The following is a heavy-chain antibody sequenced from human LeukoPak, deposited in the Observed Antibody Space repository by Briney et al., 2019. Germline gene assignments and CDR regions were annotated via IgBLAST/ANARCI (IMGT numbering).Heavy chain of an antibody. D-gene: IGHD6-19*01. CDR3: ARAEQWLGYYYGMDV. CDR1: GFTFSSFA. CDR2: IKQDGSEK. J-gene: IGHJ6*02. V-gene: IGHV3-7*03. Sequence: GGSLRLSCAASGFTFSSFAINWVRKAPGKGLEWVANIKQDGSEKYYVDSVKGRFTISRDNAKNSLYLQMNSLRAEDTAVYYCARAEQWLGYYYGMDVWGQGTTVTVSS.